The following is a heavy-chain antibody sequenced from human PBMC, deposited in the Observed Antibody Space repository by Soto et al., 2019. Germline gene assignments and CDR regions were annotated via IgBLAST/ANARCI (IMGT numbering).Heavy chain of an antibody. D-gene: IGHD1-26*01. V-gene: IGHV3-23*01. CDR3: ARRGSGSYYDY. Sequence: EVQLLESGGGLVQPGGSLRLSCAASGFTFSSYAMRWVRQAPGKGLEWVSAISGSGGSMYYADSVKGRLTISRDNSKNTLYLQMNSLRAEDTAVYYCARRGSGSYYDYWGQGTLVTVSS. J-gene: IGHJ4*02. CDR1: GFTFSSYA. CDR2: ISGSGGSM.